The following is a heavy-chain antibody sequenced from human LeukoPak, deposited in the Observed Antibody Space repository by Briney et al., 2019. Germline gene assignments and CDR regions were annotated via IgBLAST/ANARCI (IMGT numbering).Heavy chain of an antibody. Sequence: GGSLRLSCAASGFTFRNYGMNWVRQAPGKGLEWVSYVSSSSSSINYADSVKGRFTISRDNAQNSLYLQMNSLRAEDTAMYYCVKPYYYSSGSFNWGQGTLVTVSS. CDR3: VKPYYYSSGSFN. CDR2: VSSSSSSI. J-gene: IGHJ4*02. V-gene: IGHV3-21*06. D-gene: IGHD3-10*01. CDR1: GFTFRNYG.